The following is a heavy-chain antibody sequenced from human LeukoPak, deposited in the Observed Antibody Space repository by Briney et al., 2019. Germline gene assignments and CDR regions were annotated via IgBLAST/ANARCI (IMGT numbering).Heavy chain of an antibody. CDR1: GGTFGSYA. Sequence: PWASVKVSCKASGGTFGSYAFNWVRQAPGQGLEWMGRIIPILGTPNYAQRFQGRVTISADTSTRTAYVELNSLTSDDTAVYFCARDKGSGRNEIFYFDLWGQGTQVTVSS. V-gene: IGHV1-69*04. CDR2: IIPILGTP. J-gene: IGHJ4*02. D-gene: IGHD6-25*01. CDR3: ARDKGSGRNEIFYFDL.